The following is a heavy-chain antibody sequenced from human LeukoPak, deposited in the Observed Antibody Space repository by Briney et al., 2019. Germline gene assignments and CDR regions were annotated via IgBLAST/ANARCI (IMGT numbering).Heavy chain of an antibody. CDR1: GYTFTSYD. CDR3: ARDWAHSYSSGWPEYFQH. V-gene: IGHV1-8*03. J-gene: IGHJ1*01. D-gene: IGHD6-19*01. Sequence: GASVKVSCKASGYTFTSYDINWVRQATGQGLEWMGWMNPNSGNTGYAQKFQGRVTITRNTSISTAYMELSSLRSEDTAVYYCARDWAHSYSSGWPEYFQHWGQGTLVTVSS. CDR2: MNPNSGNT.